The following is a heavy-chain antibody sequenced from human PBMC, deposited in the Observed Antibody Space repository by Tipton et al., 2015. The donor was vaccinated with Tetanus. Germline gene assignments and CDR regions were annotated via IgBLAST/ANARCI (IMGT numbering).Heavy chain of an antibody. V-gene: IGHV4-30-4*07. Sequence: LRLSRAASGFTFSSYAMSWVRQAPGKGLEWIGYIYYSGSTYYNPSLKSRVTISVDTSKNQFSLKLSSVTAADTAVYYCARSGGSRSEDYWGQGTLVTVSS. J-gene: IGHJ4*02. CDR3: ARSGGSRSEDY. CDR1: GFTFSSYA. CDR2: IYYSGST. D-gene: IGHD3-16*01.